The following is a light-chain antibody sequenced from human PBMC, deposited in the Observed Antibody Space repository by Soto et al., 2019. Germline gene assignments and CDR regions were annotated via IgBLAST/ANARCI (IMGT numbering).Light chain of an antibody. Sequence: DIQMTQSPSTLSASVGDRVTITCRASQSISSWLAWYQQKPGKAPKLLIYKASSLESGVPSRFSGSGSGTEFTLTISSLQPDDLATYYCQQPFTFGPGTKVDIK. CDR2: KAS. V-gene: IGKV1-5*03. J-gene: IGKJ3*01. CDR3: QQPFT. CDR1: QSISSW.